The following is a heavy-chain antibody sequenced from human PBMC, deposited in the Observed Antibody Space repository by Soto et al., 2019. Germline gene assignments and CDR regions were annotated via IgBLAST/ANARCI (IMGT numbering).Heavy chain of an antibody. CDR3: ARDPGGQLAYGSFDY. CDR1: GFTFSSYW. V-gene: IGHV3-7*01. D-gene: IGHD6-13*01. J-gene: IGHJ4*02. CDR2: IKQDGSEK. Sequence: GGSLRLSCAASGFTFSSYWMSWVRQAPGKGLEWVANIKQDGSEKYYVDSVKGRFTISRDNAKNSLYLQMNSLRAEDTAVYYCARDPGGQLAYGSFDYWGQGTLVTVSS.